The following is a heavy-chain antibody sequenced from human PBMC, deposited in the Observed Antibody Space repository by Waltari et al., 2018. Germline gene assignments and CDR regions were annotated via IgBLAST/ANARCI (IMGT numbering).Heavy chain of an antibody. CDR3: ARHVSNYYDTTGYPPHFDY. J-gene: IGHJ4*02. Sequence: QLQLQESGPGLVKPSETLSLTCTVSGASISSRNYYWGWIRQPPGKGLGWIGTIFYTGTTSYNPSLKSRVTISGDTSKNQFSLKLSSVSAADTAVYYCARHVSNYYDTTGYPPHFDYWGQGTLVTVSS. D-gene: IGHD3-22*01. CDR2: IFYTGTT. CDR1: GASISSRNYY. V-gene: IGHV4-39*01.